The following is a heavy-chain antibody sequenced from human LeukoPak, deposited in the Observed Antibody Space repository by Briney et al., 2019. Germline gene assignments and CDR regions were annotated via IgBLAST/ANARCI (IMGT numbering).Heavy chain of an antibody. D-gene: IGHD6-19*01. V-gene: IGHV3-30*02. Sequence: GGSLRLSCVASGFTYSHNGMHWVRQAPGKGLEWVAFIRSDGSNKYYADSVKGRFTISRDNSKLYLQMNSLRAEDTAVYYCAKKGYSNGWRDSYYFDCWGQGTLVTVSS. CDR1: GFTYSHNG. CDR3: AKKGYSNGWRDSYYFDC. J-gene: IGHJ4*02. CDR2: IRSDGSNK.